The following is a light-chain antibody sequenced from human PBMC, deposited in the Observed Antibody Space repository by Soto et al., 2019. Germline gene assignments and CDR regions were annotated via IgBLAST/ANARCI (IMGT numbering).Light chain of an antibody. Sequence: DIPMTQSPSSLSASVGDRVTITCRASQSISSYLHWYQQKPGKAPKLLIYAASSLQSGVPSRFSGSGSGTDFTLTISSLQPEDFATYYCQRSLSTPLTFGGGTKVEIK. V-gene: IGKV1-39*01. CDR2: AAS. CDR1: QSISSY. CDR3: QRSLSTPLT. J-gene: IGKJ4*01.